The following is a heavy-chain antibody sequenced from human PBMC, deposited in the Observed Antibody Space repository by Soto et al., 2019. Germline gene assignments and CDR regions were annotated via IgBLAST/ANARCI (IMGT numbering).Heavy chain of an antibody. V-gene: IGHV4-59*08. D-gene: IGHD6-13*01. Sequence: QVQLQESGPGLVKPSETLSLTCTVSGGSISSYYWTWIRQPPGKGLAWIWYIYYSGSTNYNPSLTSRVTISVATSKTQFPLKLSSVTAADTAVYCCARLGGYYHYMDVWGKGTTVTVSS. CDR3: ARLGGYYHYMDV. J-gene: IGHJ6*03. CDR1: GGSISSYY. CDR2: IYYSGST.